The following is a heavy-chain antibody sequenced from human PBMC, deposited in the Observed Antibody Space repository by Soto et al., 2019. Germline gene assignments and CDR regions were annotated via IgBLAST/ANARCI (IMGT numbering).Heavy chain of an antibody. Sequence: GGSLRLSCAASGFTFSTYGIHWVRQAPDKGLEWVALISNDGNLESYTDSVKGRFTVSRDNSKNTLYLQMNSLTTEDTAVYFCARDAGMAVLDYWGQGALVTVSS. D-gene: IGHD6-19*01. CDR2: ISNDGNLE. J-gene: IGHJ4*02. CDR1: GFTFSTYG. V-gene: IGHV3-30*03. CDR3: ARDAGMAVLDY.